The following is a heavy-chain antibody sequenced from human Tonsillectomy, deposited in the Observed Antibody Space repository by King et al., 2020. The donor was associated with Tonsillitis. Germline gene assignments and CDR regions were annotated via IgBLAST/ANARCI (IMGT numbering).Heavy chain of an antibody. CDR2: INTNTGNP. D-gene: IGHD1-26*01. V-gene: IGHV7-4-1*02. J-gene: IGHJ6*02. CDR3: ARHPIVGATDYYYYYGMDV. CDR1: GYTFTSYA. Sequence: QLVQSGSELKKPGASVKVSCKASGYTFTSYAMNWVRQAPGQGLEWMGWINTNTGNPTYAQGFTGRFVFSLDTSVSTAYLQISSLKAEDTAVYYCARHPIVGATDYYYYYGMDVWGQGTTVTVSS.